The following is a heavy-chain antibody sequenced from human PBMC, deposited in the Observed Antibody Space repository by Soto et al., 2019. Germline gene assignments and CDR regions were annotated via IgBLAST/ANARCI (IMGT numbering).Heavy chain of an antibody. J-gene: IGHJ4*02. D-gene: IGHD6-19*01. V-gene: IGHV4-34*01. CDR2: INHSGST. Sequence: PSETLSLTCAVYGGSFSGYYWSWIRQPPGKGLEWIGEINHSGSTNYNPSLKSRVTISVDTSKNQFSLKLSSVTAADTAVYYCARGPSSGWHYFDYWGQGTLVTVSS. CDR3: ARGPSSGWHYFDY. CDR1: GGSFSGYY.